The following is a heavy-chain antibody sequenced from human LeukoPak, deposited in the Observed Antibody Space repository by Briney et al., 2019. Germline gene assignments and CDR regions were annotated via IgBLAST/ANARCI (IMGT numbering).Heavy chain of an antibody. J-gene: IGHJ4*02. CDR3: ARFRGNDYYFDY. CDR1: GDSVNTTSYY. V-gene: IGHV4-39*01. Sequence: PSETLSLTCTVSGDSVNTTSYYWGWIRQPPGKGLEWIGSIYYRGSTYYNPSLKRRVTISVDTSKNQFSLKMTSVTAADTGVYCCARFRGNDYYFDYWGQGTLVTVSS. D-gene: IGHD5-12*01. CDR2: IYYRGST.